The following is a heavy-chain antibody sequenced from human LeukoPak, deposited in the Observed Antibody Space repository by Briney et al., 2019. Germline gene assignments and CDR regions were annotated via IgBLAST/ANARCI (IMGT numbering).Heavy chain of an antibody. CDR2: IIPILGIA. V-gene: IGHV1-69*04. D-gene: IGHD3-3*01. J-gene: IGHJ4*02. CDR1: GYTFTSYG. Sequence: SVKVSCKASGYTFTSYGISWVRQAPGQGLEWMGRIIPILGIANYAQKFQGRVTITADKSTSTAYMELSSLRSEDTAVYYCASVLRFLEWLLYWGQGTLVTVSS. CDR3: ASVLRFLEWLLY.